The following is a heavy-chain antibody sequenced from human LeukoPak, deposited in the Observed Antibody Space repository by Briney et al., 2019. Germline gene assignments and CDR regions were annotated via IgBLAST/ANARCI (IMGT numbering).Heavy chain of an antibody. CDR2: ISGSGGST. CDR1: GFTFSSYA. D-gene: IGHD6-19*01. J-gene: IGHJ4*02. CDR3: TSVDSSGWYF. Sequence: GGSLRLSCAASGFTFSSYAMSWVRQAPGKGLEWVSAISGSGGSTYYADSVKGRFTISRDNSKNTLYLRMNSLRAEDTAVYYCTSVDSSGWYFWGQGTLVTVSS. V-gene: IGHV3-23*01.